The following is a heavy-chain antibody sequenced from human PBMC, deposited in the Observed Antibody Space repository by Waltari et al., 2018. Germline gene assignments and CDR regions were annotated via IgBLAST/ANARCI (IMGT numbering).Heavy chain of an antibody. Sequence: QVQLQESCPGLVKPSETLSLICIVSGGSISSYYWNWIRQPAGKGLGWIGRIYTSGSTSYNPSLKSRVTMSVDTSKNHVSLRLSSVTAADTAVYYCAGSSNFGIYGLDVWGQGTTVIVSS. D-gene: IGHD3-3*01. CDR3: AGSSNFGIYGLDV. CDR1: GGSISSYY. CDR2: IYTSGST. V-gene: IGHV4-4*07. J-gene: IGHJ6*02.